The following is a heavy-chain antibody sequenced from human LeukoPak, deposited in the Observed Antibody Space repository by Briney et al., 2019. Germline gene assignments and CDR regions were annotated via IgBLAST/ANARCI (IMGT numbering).Heavy chain of an antibody. CDR3: ARPTRCSGGTCYSEFDY. D-gene: IGHD2-15*01. Sequence: GGSLRLSCAASGFTFSSYWMHWVRQAPGKGLVWVSLINSDGSNTNYADSVKGRFTIPRDNAKNTLYLQMNSLRAEDTAVYFCARPTRCSGGTCYSEFDYWGQGTLVTVST. CDR2: INSDGSNT. J-gene: IGHJ4*02. CDR1: GFTFSSYW. V-gene: IGHV3-74*01.